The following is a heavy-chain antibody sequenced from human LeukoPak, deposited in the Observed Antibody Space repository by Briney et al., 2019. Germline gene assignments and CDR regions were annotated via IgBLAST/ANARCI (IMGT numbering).Heavy chain of an antibody. CDR1: GFIFSDYW. CDR2: THGSEK. CDR3: ARETPYGSLTFDY. J-gene: IGHJ4*02. V-gene: IGHV3-7*03. Sequence: GGSLRLSCAASGFIFSDYWMSWVRQAPGRGLEWVANTHGSEKYYVDSVKGRFTISRDNAKNSLYLQMNSLRAEDTAVHYCARETPYGSLTFDYWGQGTLVTVSS. D-gene: IGHD3-10*01.